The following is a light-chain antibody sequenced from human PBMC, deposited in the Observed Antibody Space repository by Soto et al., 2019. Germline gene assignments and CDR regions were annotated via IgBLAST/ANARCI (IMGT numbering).Light chain of an antibody. CDR1: PGTDANY. Sequence: EVVVTQSPGTLSLSPGEIATLSFSASPGTDANYLAWYQQKPGQAPRLLIYGASSRATGIPDRFSGSGSRTDFTLTISRLGPEDFSMYYCQHYGKFPLTFGPGTKVDIK. J-gene: IGKJ3*01. V-gene: IGKV3-20*01. CDR3: QHYGKFPLT. CDR2: GAS.